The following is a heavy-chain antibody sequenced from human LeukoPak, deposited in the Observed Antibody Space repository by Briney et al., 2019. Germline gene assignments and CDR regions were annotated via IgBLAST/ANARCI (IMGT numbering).Heavy chain of an antibody. CDR3: ARGPVRSGSSGYYDFDY. J-gene: IGHJ4*02. CDR2: INPNSGGT. V-gene: IGHV1-2*02. Sequence: GASVKVSCKASGYTFTGYYMHWVRQAPGQGLEWMGWINPNSGGTNYAQKFQGRVTMTRDTSISTAYMELSRLRSDDTAVYYCARGPVRSGSSGYYDFDYWGQGTLVTVSS. D-gene: IGHD3-22*01. CDR1: GYTFTGYY.